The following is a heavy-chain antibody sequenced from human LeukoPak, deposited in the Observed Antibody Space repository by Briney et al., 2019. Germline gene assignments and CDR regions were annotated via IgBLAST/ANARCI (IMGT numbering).Heavy chain of an antibody. CDR3: ARESGSGWKFDY. Sequence: GGSLRLSCAASGFTVSSNYMSWVRQAPGKGLEWVSVIYSGGSTYYADSVKGRSTISRDNSKNTLYLQMNSLRAEDTAVYHCARESGSGWKFDYWGQGTLVTVSS. CDR2: IYSGGST. D-gene: IGHD6-19*01. V-gene: IGHV3-66*01. J-gene: IGHJ4*02. CDR1: GFTVSSNY.